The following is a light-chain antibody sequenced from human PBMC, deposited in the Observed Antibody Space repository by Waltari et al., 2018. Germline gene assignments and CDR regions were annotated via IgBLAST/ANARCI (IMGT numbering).Light chain of an antibody. CDR1: SSNIGSNT. V-gene: IGLV1-44*01. CDR2: NNY. CDR3: ATWDDSLNGRV. J-gene: IGLJ3*02. Sequence: QPVLTQSPSASGTPGQRVSMSCSGSSSNIGSNTVNWYQQLPGTAPKLLIYNNYQRPSGVPDRFSGSKSGTSASLAISGLQSEDEADYYCATWDDSLNGRVFGGGTKLTVL.